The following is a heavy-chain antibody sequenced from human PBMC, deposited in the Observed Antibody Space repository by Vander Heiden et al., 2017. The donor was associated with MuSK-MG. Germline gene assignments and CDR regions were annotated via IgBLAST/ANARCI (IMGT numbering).Heavy chain of an antibody. CDR2: IYYSGST. CDR1: GGSISSSSYY. J-gene: IGHJ4*02. CDR3: ARRGVGIAAADPTD. V-gene: IGHV4-39*01. D-gene: IGHD6-13*01. Sequence: QLQLQESGPGLVKPSETLSLTCTVSGGSISSSSYYWGWIRQPPGKGLEWIGSIYYSGSTYYNPSLKSRVTISVDTSKNQFSLKLSSVTAADTAVYYCARRGVGIAAADPTDWGQGTLVTVSS.